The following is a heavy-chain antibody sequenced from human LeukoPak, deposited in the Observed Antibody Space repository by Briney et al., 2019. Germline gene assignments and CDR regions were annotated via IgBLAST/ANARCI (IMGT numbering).Heavy chain of an antibody. CDR3: AREIGELPEVWFDP. Sequence: ASVKVSCKASGYTFTSYGISWVRQAPGQGLEWMGWISAYNGNTNYAQKLQGRVTMTTDTSTSTAYMELRSLRSDDTAVNYCAREIGELPEVWFDPWGQRTLVTVSS. D-gene: IGHD3-10*01. CDR2: ISAYNGNT. CDR1: GYTFTSYG. V-gene: IGHV1-18*01. J-gene: IGHJ5*02.